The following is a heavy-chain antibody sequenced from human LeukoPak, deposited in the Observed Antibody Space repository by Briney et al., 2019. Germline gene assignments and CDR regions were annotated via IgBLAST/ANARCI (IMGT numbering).Heavy chain of an antibody. Sequence: SETLSLTCAVYGGSFSGYYWSWLRQPPGKGLEWNGEINHHGSPNYNPYLKSRVTISVDTSKNQFSLKLSSVTAADTAVYYCARRYSSSWYFDYWGQGTLVSVSS. D-gene: IGHD6-13*01. CDR2: INHHGSP. CDR1: GGSFSGYY. CDR3: ARRYSSSWYFDY. J-gene: IGHJ4*02. V-gene: IGHV4-34*01.